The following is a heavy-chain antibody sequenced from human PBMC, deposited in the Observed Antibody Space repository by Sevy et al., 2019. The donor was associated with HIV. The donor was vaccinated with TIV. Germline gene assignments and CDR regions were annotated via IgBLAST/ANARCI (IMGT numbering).Heavy chain of an antibody. D-gene: IGHD6-13*01. CDR3: ARDEGRNQQLANLNWFDP. CDR2: ISAYNGNT. CDR1: GYTFTSYG. Sequence: ASVKVSCKASGYTFTSYGISWVRQAPGQGLEWMGWISAYNGNTNYAQKLQGRVTMTTDTSTSTAYMELRSLRSDDTAVYYCARDEGRNQQLANLNWFDPWGQGTLVTVSS. V-gene: IGHV1-18*01. J-gene: IGHJ5*02.